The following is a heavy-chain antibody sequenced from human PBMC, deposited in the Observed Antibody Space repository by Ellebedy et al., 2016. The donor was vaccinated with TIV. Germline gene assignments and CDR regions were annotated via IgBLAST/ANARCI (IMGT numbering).Heavy chain of an antibody. Sequence: MPSETLSLTCTVSGGSISPYYWSWIRQPPGKGLEWIGYISYSGSTNYNPSLKSRVTISVDTSKNQFSLRLSSVNAADTAVYYCARVVWQQPVSYAFDIWGQGTMVTVSS. CDR2: ISYSGST. CDR1: GGSISPYY. CDR3: ARVVWQQPVSYAFDI. V-gene: IGHV4-59*01. D-gene: IGHD6-13*01. J-gene: IGHJ3*02.